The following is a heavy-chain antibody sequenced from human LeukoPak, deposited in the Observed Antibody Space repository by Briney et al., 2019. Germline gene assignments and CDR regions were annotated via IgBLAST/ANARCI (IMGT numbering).Heavy chain of an antibody. J-gene: IGHJ4*02. Sequence: GGSLRLSCAASGFTFSSYAMSWVRQAPGKGLEWVSAISGSGGSTYYADSVKGRFTISRDNSKNTLYLQMNSLRAEDTAVYYCAEDPVWFGELSDFDYWGQGTLVTVSS. CDR1: GFTFSSYA. CDR2: ISGSGGST. CDR3: AEDPVWFGELSDFDY. V-gene: IGHV3-23*01. D-gene: IGHD3-10*01.